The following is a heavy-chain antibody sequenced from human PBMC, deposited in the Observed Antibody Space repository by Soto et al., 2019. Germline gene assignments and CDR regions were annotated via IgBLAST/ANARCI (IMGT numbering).Heavy chain of an antibody. V-gene: IGHV6-1*01. J-gene: IGHJ6*02. CDR2: TYYTSKWYN. CDR1: GDSVSRNSAI. CDR3: ARVYSSGWSFYYGTDV. Sequence: SQTLSLTCAISGDSVSRNSAIWNWFRQSPSRGLEWLGRTYYTSKWYNDYAVSVKSRISINPDTSKNQVSLQLNSVTPEDTAVYYCARVYSSGWSFYYGTDVWGQGTTVTVSS. D-gene: IGHD6-19*01.